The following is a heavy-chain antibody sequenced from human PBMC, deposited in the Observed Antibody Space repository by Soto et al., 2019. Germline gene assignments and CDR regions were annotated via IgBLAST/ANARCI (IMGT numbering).Heavy chain of an antibody. J-gene: IGHJ6*02. D-gene: IGHD6-19*01. CDR3: ARMAVAGLYYYYGMDV. Sequence: GGSLRLSCAASGFTFSSYGMHWVRQAPGKGLEWVAVIWYDGSNKYYADSVKGRFTISRDNSKNTLYLQMNSLRAEDTAVYYCARMAVAGLYYYYGMDVWGQGTTVTVSS. CDR2: IWYDGSNK. V-gene: IGHV3-33*01. CDR1: GFTFSSYG.